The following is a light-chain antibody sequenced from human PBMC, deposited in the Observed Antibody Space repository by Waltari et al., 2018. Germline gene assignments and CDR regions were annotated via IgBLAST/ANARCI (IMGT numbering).Light chain of an antibody. CDR1: QSVSSSY. J-gene: IGKJ2*01. CDR2: GAS. Sequence: EIVLTQSPGTLSLSPGDRAPLPCRASQSVSSSYLAWYQQKPGQAPRLLIYGASSRATGIPDRFSGSGSGTDFTLTISRLEPEDFAVYYCQQYGSSPPYTFGQGTKLEIK. CDR3: QQYGSSPPYT. V-gene: IGKV3-20*01.